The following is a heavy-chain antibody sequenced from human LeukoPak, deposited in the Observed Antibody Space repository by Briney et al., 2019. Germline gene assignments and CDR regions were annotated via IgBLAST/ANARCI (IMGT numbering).Heavy chain of an antibody. J-gene: IGHJ3*02. CDR2: IYYSGST. CDR3: ARGRIQLWLRAAFDI. Sequence: SETLSLTCTVSGDSISSSNSYWGWIRQPPGEGLEWIGSIYYSGSTYYNPSLKSRVTISVDTSKNQFSLKLSSVTAADTAVYYCARGRIQLWLRAAFDIWGQGTMVTVSS. V-gene: IGHV4-39*07. CDR1: GDSISSSNSY. D-gene: IGHD5-18*01.